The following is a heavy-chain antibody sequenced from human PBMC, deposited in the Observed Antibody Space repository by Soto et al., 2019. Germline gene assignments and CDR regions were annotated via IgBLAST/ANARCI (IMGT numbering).Heavy chain of an antibody. D-gene: IGHD3-22*01. CDR1: GFTFSSYV. J-gene: IGHJ5*02. Sequence: PGGSLRLSCAVSGFTFSSYVMSWVRQAPGKGLEWVSAISGSGCSTYYADSVKGRFTISRDNSKNTLYLQMNSLRADDTAVYYCAKVGYYDSSGHNWFDPWGQGTLVTVSS. V-gene: IGHV3-23*01. CDR2: ISGSGCST. CDR3: AKVGYYDSSGHNWFDP.